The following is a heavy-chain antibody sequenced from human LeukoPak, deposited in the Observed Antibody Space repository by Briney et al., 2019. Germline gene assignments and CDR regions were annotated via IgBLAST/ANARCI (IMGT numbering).Heavy chain of an antibody. CDR3: ARGRRDCSGDCYVAFDI. D-gene: IGHD2-21*02. CDR1: GFTFSSNY. J-gene: IGHJ3*02. V-gene: IGHV3-53*01. Sequence: PGGSLRLSCAASGFTFSSNYMSWVRQAPGKGLEWVSVIYSDGSTYYADSVKGRFTISRDNSKNTLFLQMNSLRAEDTAVYYCARGRRDCSGDCYVAFDIWGQGTMVTVSS. CDR2: IYSDGST.